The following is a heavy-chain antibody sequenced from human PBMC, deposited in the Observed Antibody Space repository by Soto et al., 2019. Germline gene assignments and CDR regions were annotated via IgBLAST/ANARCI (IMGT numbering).Heavy chain of an antibody. CDR2: IYYSGST. J-gene: IGHJ4*02. CDR3: ARDAGSGSYYLDY. CDR1: GGSISSGDYY. Sequence: PSETLSLTCTVSGGSISSGDYYWSWIRQPPGKGLEWIGYIYYSGSTYYNPSLKSRVTISVDTSKNQFSLKLSSVTAADTAVYNCARDAGSGSYYLDYWGQGTLVTVSS. V-gene: IGHV4-30-4*01. D-gene: IGHD3-10*01.